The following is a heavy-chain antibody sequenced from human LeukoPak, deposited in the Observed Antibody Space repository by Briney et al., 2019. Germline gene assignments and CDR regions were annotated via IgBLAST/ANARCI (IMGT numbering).Heavy chain of an antibody. CDR2: ISSGSSTT. CDR3: ARTNGITGPFGY. Sequence: KPGGSLRLSCAASGFTFSSYSMNWVRQAPGKGLEWISYISSGSSTTYYADSVKGRFTISRDNAKYSLNLQMNSLRAEDTAMYYCARTNGITGPFGYWGQGTPVTVSS. V-gene: IGHV3-48*04. CDR1: GFTFSSYS. D-gene: IGHD2-8*01. J-gene: IGHJ4*02.